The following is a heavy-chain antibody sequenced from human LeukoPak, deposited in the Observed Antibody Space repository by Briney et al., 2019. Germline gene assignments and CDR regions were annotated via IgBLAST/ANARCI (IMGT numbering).Heavy chain of an antibody. CDR1: GFTFRSYE. V-gene: IGHV3-48*03. D-gene: IGHD1-26*01. CDR2: ISSSGNTI. Sequence: PGGSLRLSCAASGFTFRSYEMNWVRQAPGKGLEWVSYISSSGNTIYYADSVKGRFTISRDNAKNSLYLQMNSPRAEDTAVYYCARGFDIVGVLFDYWGQGTLVTVSS. J-gene: IGHJ4*02. CDR3: ARGFDIVGVLFDY.